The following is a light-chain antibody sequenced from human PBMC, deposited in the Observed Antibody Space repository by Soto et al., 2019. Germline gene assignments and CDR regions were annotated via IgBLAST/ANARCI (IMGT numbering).Light chain of an antibody. J-gene: IGLJ2*01. V-gene: IGLV2-14*01. Sequence: QSALTQPASVSGSPGQSITISCTGTSSDVGGYNYVSWYQQHPGKAPKLVIFDVSNRPSGVSYRFAGSKSGNTASLTISGLQAEDEAYYYCSSYTSSSTVVFGGGTKLTVL. CDR2: DVS. CDR1: SSDVGGYNY. CDR3: SSYTSSSTVV.